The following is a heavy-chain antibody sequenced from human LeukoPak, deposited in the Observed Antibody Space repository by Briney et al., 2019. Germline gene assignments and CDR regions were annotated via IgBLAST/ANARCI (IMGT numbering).Heavy chain of an antibody. J-gene: IGHJ4*02. Sequence: GASVKVSCKASGGTFSSYAISWVRQAPGQGLEWMGGTIPIFGTANYAQKFQGRVTITADKSTSTAYMELSSLRSEDTAVYYCAREPHLYYYDSSGYYYVYWGQGTLVTVSS. CDR2: TIPIFGTA. V-gene: IGHV1-69*06. D-gene: IGHD3-22*01. CDR1: GGTFSSYA. CDR3: AREPHLYYYDSSGYYYVY.